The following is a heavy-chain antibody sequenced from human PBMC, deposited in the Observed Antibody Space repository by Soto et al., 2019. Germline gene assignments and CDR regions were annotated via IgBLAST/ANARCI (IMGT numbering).Heavy chain of an antibody. CDR3: ARGLGSGSYYHH. Sequence: GASVKVSCKASGGTFSSYAFCWVRQAPGQGLEWMGRIIPVFGTTNYAQKFQGRVTITADESTSTAYMELSSLRSEDTAVYYCARGLGSGSYYHHWGQGTLVTVSS. J-gene: IGHJ4*02. CDR1: GGTFSSYA. V-gene: IGHV1-69*13. D-gene: IGHD3-10*01. CDR2: IIPVFGTT.